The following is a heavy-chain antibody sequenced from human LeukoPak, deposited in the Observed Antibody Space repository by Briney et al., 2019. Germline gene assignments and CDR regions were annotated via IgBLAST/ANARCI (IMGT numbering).Heavy chain of an antibody. D-gene: IGHD1-20*01. Sequence: SETLSLTCSVSRGSTSSSSYFWGWIRQPPGRGLEWIGNFHYSGNTYYNPSLKSRVSISVDTSKNQFSLRLSSVTAADTAVYYCARGLDNWNVYIFDYWGLGTLVTVSS. CDR1: RGSTSSSSYF. CDR3: ARGLDNWNVYIFDY. CDR2: FHYSGNT. V-gene: IGHV4-39*01. J-gene: IGHJ4*02.